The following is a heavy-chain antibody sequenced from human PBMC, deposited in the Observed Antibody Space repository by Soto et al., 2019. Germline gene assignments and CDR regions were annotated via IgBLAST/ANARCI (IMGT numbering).Heavy chain of an antibody. Sequence: EVQLVESGGGLVQPGGSLRLSCAVSGLTVSSNYMSWVRQAPGEGLEWVSVIYSGGSTFYADSVKGRFTISRDGSKNTLYRQRNSLRAEDTAVYYCTRGPYGTGGDYYYGMDVWGQGTTVTVSS. D-gene: IGHD3-10*01. CDR3: TRGPYGTGGDYYYGMDV. CDR2: IYSGGST. J-gene: IGHJ6*02. V-gene: IGHV3-53*04. CDR1: GLTVSSNY.